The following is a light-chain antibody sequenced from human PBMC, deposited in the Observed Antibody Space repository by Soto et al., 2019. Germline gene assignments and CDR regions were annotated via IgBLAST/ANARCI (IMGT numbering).Light chain of an antibody. CDR3: QQSYSTPRT. CDR2: AAS. V-gene: IGKV1-39*01. Sequence: DIQMTQSPSSLSASVGDRVTITCRASQSISSYLNWYQQKPGKAPKLLIYAASSLQSGVPSRFSGRGSGTDFTLTISSLQPEDVATYYCQQSYSTPRTFGQGTKVESK. CDR1: QSISSY. J-gene: IGKJ1*01.